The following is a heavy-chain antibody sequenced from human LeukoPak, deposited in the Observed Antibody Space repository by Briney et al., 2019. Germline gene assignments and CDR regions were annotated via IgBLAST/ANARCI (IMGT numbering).Heavy chain of an antibody. J-gene: IGHJ4*02. D-gene: IGHD1-1*01. CDR3: AHTTGDQGIDY. CDR2: INHSGST. CDR1: GGSISSYY. V-gene: IGHV4-34*01. Sequence: PSETLSLTCTVSGGSISSYYWSWIRQPPGKGLEWIGEINHSGSTNYNPSLKSRVTISVDTSKNQFSLKLSSVTAADTAVYYCAHTTGDQGIDYWGQGTLVTVSS.